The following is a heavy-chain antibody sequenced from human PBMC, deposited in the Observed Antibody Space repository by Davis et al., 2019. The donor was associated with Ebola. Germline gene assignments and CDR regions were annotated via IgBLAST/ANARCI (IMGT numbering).Heavy chain of an antibody. J-gene: IGHJ4*02. CDR3: ATDRSTTFDY. V-gene: IGHV3-48*02. D-gene: IGHD5/OR15-5a*01. Sequence: GESLKISCAASGFTFSSYSMNWVRQAPGKGLEWVSYISSSSSTIYYADSVKGRFTISRDNAKNSLYLQMNSLRDEDTAVYYCATDRSTTFDYWGQGTLITVSS. CDR2: ISSSSSTI. CDR1: GFTFSSYS.